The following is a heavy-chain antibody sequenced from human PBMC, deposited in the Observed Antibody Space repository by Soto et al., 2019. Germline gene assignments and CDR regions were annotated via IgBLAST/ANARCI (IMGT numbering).Heavy chain of an antibody. V-gene: IGHV3-30*18. CDR3: AKSALYDFWSGYYDGN. CDR2: ISHDGSNK. D-gene: IGHD3-3*01. CDR1: GFTFSSYG. Sequence: GGSLRLSCAASGFTFSSYGMHWVRQAPGKGLEWVAVISHDGSNKYYADSVKGRFTISRDNSKNTLYLQMNSLRAEDTAVYYCAKSALYDFWSGYYDGNWGQGTLVTVSS. J-gene: IGHJ4*02.